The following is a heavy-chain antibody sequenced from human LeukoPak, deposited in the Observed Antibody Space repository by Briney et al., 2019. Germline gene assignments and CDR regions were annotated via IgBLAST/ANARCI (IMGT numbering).Heavy chain of an antibody. V-gene: IGHV3-23*01. Sequence: GGSLRLSCAASGFTFSSYAMSWVRQAPGKGLEWVSAISGSGGSTYYAGSVKGRFTISRDNSKNTLYLQMNSLRAEDTAVYYCAKSPEYYYYYMDVWGKETTVTVSS. CDR3: AKSPEYYYYYMDV. J-gene: IGHJ6*03. CDR2: ISGSGGST. CDR1: GFTFSSYA.